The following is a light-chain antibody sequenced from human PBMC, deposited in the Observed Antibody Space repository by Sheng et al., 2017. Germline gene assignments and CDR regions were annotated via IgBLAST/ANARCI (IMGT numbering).Light chain of an antibody. Sequence: EIVLTQSPGTLSLSPGERATLSCRASQSVSSNYLAWYQQKPGQAPRLLIYAASSRATGIPDRFSGSGSGTDFTLTITRLEPEDFAVYYCHQYGSSPPFTFGQGTKLEI. J-gene: IGKJ2*01. CDR3: HQYGSSPPFT. CDR1: QSVSSNY. V-gene: IGKV3-20*01. CDR2: AAS.